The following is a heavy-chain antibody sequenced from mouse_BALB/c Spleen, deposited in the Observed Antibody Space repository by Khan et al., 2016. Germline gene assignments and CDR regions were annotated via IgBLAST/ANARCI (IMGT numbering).Heavy chain of an antibody. CDR3: ASNWEGWYFDV. V-gene: IGHV3-6*02. CDR1: GYSITSGYY. CDR2: ISYDGSN. J-gene: IGHJ1*01. Sequence: EVQLVESGPGLVKPSQSLSLTCSVTGYSITSGYYWNWIRQFPGNKLEWMGYISYDGSNNYNPSLKNRISITRDTSKNQFFLKLNSVTTEDTATXYCASNWEGWYFDVWGAGTTVTVSS. D-gene: IGHD4-1*01.